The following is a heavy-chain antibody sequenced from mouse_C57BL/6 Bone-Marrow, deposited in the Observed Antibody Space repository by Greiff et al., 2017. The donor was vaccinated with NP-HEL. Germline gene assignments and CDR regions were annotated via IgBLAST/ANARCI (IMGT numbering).Heavy chain of an antibody. D-gene: IGHD1-1*01. Sequence: VQLQQSGAELVRPGASVKLSCTASGFNIKDDYMHWVKQRPEQGLEWIGWIDPENGDTEYASKFQGKATIAADTSSNTAYLQPSSLTSEDTAVYYCTTGAKYYGSICAMDYWGQGTSVTVSS. V-gene: IGHV14-4*01. CDR3: TTGAKYYGSICAMDY. J-gene: IGHJ4*01. CDR2: IDPENGDT. CDR1: GFNIKDDY.